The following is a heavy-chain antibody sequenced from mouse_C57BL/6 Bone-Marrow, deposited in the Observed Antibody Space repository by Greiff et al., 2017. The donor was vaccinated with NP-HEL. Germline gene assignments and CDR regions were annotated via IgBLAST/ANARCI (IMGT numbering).Heavy chain of an antibody. D-gene: IGHD2-2*01. CDR2: ISSGGSYT. V-gene: IGHV5-6*02. CDR1: GFTFRSYG. J-gene: IGHJ3*01. Sequence: DVKLVESGGDLAKPGGSLKLSCAASGFTFRSYGMSWVRQTPDKGLEWVATISSGGSYTYYPDSVKGRFTISGDKAKSTVYLELRSLKSEDTAMYYCASTVYYGYGVEVYFDYWGQGTLVTVSA. CDR3: ASTVYYGYGVEVYFDY.